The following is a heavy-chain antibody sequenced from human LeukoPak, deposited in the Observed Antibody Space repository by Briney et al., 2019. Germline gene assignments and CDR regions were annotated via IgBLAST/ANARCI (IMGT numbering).Heavy chain of an antibody. J-gene: IGHJ3*02. V-gene: IGHV3-21*01. CDR2: ISTRSTYI. D-gene: IGHD3-16*01. CDR3: ARIRVGLHDAFDI. CDR1: GFTFSTYS. Sequence: GRSLRLSCTASGFTFSTYSMTWVRQAPGKGLEWVSSISTRSTYIYYEASMVGRFTISRDNAKNSLYLQMSSLRAEDTAVYYCARIRVGLHDAFDIWGQGTLVTVSS.